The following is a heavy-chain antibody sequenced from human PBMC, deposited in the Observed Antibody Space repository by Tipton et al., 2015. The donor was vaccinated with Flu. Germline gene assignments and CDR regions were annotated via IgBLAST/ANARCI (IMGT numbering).Heavy chain of an antibody. CDR3: ARDLWNDRRAYYYYGVDV. V-gene: IGHV4-59*12. D-gene: IGHD1-1*01. CDR2: IFYSGST. J-gene: IGHJ6*02. CDR1: GGSINNYY. Sequence: TLSLTCTVSGGSINNYYWSWIRQPPGKGLEWIGYIFYSGSTNYNPSLDSRVTMSLDTSKNQFSLTLASLTAADTAVYYCARDLWNDRRAYYYYGVDVWGQGP.